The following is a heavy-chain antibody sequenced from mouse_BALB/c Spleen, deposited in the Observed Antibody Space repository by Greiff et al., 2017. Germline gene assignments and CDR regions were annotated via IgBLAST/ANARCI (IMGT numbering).Heavy chain of an antibody. CDR1: GYTFTSYW. D-gene: IGHD3-3*01. V-gene: IGHV1S132*01. J-gene: IGHJ4*01. CDR2: IFPGTGTT. CDR3: ARGRGGMDY. Sequence: QVQLQQSGAELVKPGASVKLSCKTSGYTFTSYWFQWVKQRPGQGLGWIGEIFPGTGTTYYNEKFKGKATLTIDTSSSTAYMQLSSLTSEDSAVYFCARGRGGMDYWGQGTSVTVSS.